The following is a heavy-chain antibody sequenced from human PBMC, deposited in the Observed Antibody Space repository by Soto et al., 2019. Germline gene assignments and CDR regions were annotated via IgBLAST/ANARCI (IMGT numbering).Heavy chain of an antibody. V-gene: IGHV1-18*01. J-gene: IGHJ4*01. CDR1: GYTFTNYG. D-gene: IGHD6-6*01. Sequence: QVQLVQSGAEVKKLGASVKVSCKASGYTFTNYGSNWVRQAPGQGLEWLGWVSAYNGERRYAQRVQARVIMTTDTSTTTAYMELRSLRSDDTAVSYCSRGTSIPASGDYWGQGTLVTVSS. CDR3: SRGTSIPASGDY. CDR2: VSAYNGER.